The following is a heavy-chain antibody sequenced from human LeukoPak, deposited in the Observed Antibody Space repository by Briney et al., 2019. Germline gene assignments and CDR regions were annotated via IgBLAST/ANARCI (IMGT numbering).Heavy chain of an antibody. CDR1: GDSIRSHS. Sequence: TSETLSLTCNVSGDSIRSHSWSWIRQPPGKGLEWIGYIHYSGNTRYNSSLKSRVLVSVDTSKNTLSLRLNSVSPADAALYFCARAHTYYDVLTGYQYYMDVWGKGTTVTVSS. J-gene: IGHJ6*03. CDR3: ARAHTYYDVLTGYQYYMDV. D-gene: IGHD3-9*01. CDR2: IHYSGNT. V-gene: IGHV4-59*11.